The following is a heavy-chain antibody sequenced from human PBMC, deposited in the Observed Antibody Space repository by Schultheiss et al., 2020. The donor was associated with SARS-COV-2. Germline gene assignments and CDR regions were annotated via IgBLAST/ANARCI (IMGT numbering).Heavy chain of an antibody. CDR3: ARALAGTLHYFDY. D-gene: IGHD6-19*01. J-gene: IGHJ4*02. CDR1: GFTFRSYS. Sequence: GGSLRLSCAASGFTFRSYSMNWVRQAPGKGLEWVSSFSSSSSYIYYADSVKGRFTISRDNSKNTLYLQMNSLRAEDTAVYYCARALAGTLHYFDYWGQGTLVTVSS. V-gene: IGHV3-21*01. CDR2: FSSSSSYI.